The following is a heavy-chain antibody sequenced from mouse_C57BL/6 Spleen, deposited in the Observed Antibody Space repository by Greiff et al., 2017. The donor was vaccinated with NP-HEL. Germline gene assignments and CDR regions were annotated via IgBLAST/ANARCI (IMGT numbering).Heavy chain of an antibody. CDR1: GYTFTSYW. V-gene: IGHV1-61*01. J-gene: IGHJ2*01. D-gene: IGHD1-1*01. CDR3: ARRNYGSSNY. Sequence: QVQLQQPGAELVRPGSSVKLSCKASGYTFTSYWMDWVKQRPGQGLEWIGNIYPSDSETHYNQKFKDKATLTVDTSSSTAYMQLSSLTSEDSAVYYCARRNYGSSNYWGQGTTLTVSS. CDR2: IYPSDSET.